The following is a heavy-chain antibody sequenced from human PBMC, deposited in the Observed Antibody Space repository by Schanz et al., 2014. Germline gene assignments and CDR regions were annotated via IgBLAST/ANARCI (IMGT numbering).Heavy chain of an antibody. CDR3: AKGRGGTSSEGLDQYYGMDV. CDR2: IPVGNNYI. CDR1: GFTFSDYS. Sequence: EVHLVESGGGLVKPGGSLRLSCGASGFTFSDYSMNWVRQAPGKGLEWVSYIPVGNNYIYYADSVKGRFTISRDNPKNSLYLQMNSLRGEDTAVYFCAKGRGGTSSEGLDQYYGMDVWGQGTTVTVSS. J-gene: IGHJ6*02. V-gene: IGHV3-21*01. D-gene: IGHD6-6*01.